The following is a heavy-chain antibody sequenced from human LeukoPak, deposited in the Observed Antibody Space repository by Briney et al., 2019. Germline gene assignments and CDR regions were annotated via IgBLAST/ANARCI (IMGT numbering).Heavy chain of an antibody. J-gene: IGHJ6*02. CDR2: ISSSSSYI. Sequence: GGSLRLSCAASGFTFSSYSMNWVRQAPGKGLEWVSSISSSSSYIYYADSVKGRFTISRDNAKNLLYLQMNSLRAEDTAVYYCASLVSSGEMDVWGQGTTVTVSS. CDR1: GFTFSSYS. CDR3: ASLVSSGEMDV. D-gene: IGHD3-3*01. V-gene: IGHV3-21*01.